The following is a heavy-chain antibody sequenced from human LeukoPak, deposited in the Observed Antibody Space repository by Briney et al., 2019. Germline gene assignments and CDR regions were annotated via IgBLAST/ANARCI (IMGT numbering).Heavy chain of an antibody. CDR3: ARGITMIDRAAFDI. D-gene: IGHD3-22*01. J-gene: IGHJ3*02. Sequence: SQTLSLTCTVSGGSISSGDYYWSWIRQPPGKGLEWIGYIYYSGSTYYNPSLKSRVTISVDTSKNQFSLKLSSVTAADTAVYHCARGITMIDRAAFDIWGQGTMVTVSP. CDR2: IYYSGST. CDR1: GGSISSGDYY. V-gene: IGHV4-30-4*08.